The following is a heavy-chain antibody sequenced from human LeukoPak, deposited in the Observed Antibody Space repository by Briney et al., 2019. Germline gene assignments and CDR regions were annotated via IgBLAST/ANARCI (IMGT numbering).Heavy chain of an antibody. V-gene: IGHV3-23*01. CDR1: GFTFSNFA. J-gene: IGHJ5*02. CDR3: AKGGTGTTDWFDP. Sequence: PGGSLRLSCAASGFTFSNFAMSWVRQAPSQELEWVSTIRSGSATTYYADSVKGRFTISRDNSKNTLYLQMNSLRAGDTAVYYCAKGGTGTTDWFDPWGQGTLVTVSS. D-gene: IGHD1-7*01. CDR2: IRSGSATT.